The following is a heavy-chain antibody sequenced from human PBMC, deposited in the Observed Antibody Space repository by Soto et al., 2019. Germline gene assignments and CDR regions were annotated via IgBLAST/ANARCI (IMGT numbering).Heavy chain of an antibody. CDR2: ISGSGGST. J-gene: IGHJ4*02. V-gene: IGHV3-23*01. CDR3: AKVPPPLTIAAAGMGTYFDY. Sequence: GGSLRLSCAASGFTFSSYAMSWVRQAPGKGLEWVSAISGSGGSTYYADSVKGRFTISRDNSKNTLYLQMNSLRAEDTAVYYCAKVPPPLTIAAAGMGTYFDYWGQGTLVTVSS. CDR1: GFTFSSYA. D-gene: IGHD6-13*01.